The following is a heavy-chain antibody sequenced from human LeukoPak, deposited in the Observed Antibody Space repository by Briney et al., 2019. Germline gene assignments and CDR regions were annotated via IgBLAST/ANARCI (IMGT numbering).Heavy chain of an antibody. V-gene: IGHV3-23*01. J-gene: IGHJ3*02. CDR3: ARDPNGDYIGAFDM. CDR2: IRGSGGGT. D-gene: IGHD4-17*01. CDR1: GFTFGHYG. Sequence: GGSLRLSCAASGFTFGHYGMAWARQAPGKGLEWVSAIRGSGGGTFYADSVKGRFTISRDNSKNTLYLQMNGLRAEDTAVYYCARDPNGDYIGAFDMWGRGTLVTVSS.